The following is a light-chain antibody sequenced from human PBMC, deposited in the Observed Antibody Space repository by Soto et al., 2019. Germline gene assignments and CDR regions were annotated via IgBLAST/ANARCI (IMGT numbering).Light chain of an antibody. V-gene: IGKV1-12*01. CDR3: QQTNSFPLT. CDR1: QGVSSR. Sequence: DIQMTQSPSSVSASVGDTVAITCRASQGVSSRLAWYQQKPGTAPKVLISVASSLQSGVPSRFSGSGSGTDFTLTISSLQPEDFETYYCQQTNSFPLTFGGGTKVEIK. CDR2: VAS. J-gene: IGKJ4*02.